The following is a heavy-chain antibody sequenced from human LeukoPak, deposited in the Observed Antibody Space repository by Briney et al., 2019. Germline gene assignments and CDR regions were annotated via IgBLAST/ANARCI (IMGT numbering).Heavy chain of an antibody. D-gene: IGHD3-22*01. CDR3: ARDQPYYYDSSGHFFDY. CDR2: IKQDGSEK. CDR1: GFTFSSYW. Sequence: GGSLRLSCAASGFTFSSYWMSWVRQAPGKGLEWVANIKQDGSEKYYVDSVKGRFTISGDNAKNSLYLQMNSLRAEDTAVYYCARDQPYYYDSSGHFFDYWGQGTLVTVSS. V-gene: IGHV3-7*01. J-gene: IGHJ4*02.